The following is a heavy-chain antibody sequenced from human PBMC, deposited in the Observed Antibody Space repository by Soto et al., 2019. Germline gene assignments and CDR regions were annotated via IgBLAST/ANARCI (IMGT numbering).Heavy chain of an antibody. CDR1: GFSFSSKW. D-gene: IGHD3-3*01. Sequence: EVQLVESGGGLVQPGGSLRLSCAASGFSFSSKWMHGVRHAPGKGLVWVSRINTDGSSTSHADFVKGRFTISRDNAKNTLYLQMNSLRTEDTAVYYCAREDFGVFSVAYFDYWGQGTLVTVSS. J-gene: IGHJ4*02. CDR3: AREDFGVFSVAYFDY. V-gene: IGHV3-74*01. CDR2: INTDGSST.